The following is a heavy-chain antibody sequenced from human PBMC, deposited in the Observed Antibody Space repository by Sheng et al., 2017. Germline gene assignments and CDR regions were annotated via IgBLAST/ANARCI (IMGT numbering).Heavy chain of an antibody. Sequence: QVQLVESGGGVVQPGGSLRLSCAASGFTFSSYGMHWVRQAPGKGLEWVAFIRYDGSNKYYADSVKGRFTISRDNSKNTLYLQMNSLRAEDTAVYYCANLGYSSSSELDPWGQGTLVTVSS. CDR2: IRYDGSNK. J-gene: IGHJ5*02. D-gene: IGHD6-6*01. CDR3: ANLGYSSSSELDP. V-gene: IGHV3-30*02. CDR1: GFTFSSYG.